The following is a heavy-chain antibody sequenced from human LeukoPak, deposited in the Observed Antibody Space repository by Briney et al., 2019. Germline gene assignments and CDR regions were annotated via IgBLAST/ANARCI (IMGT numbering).Heavy chain of an antibody. CDR3: ARGDYFDRAFDV. V-gene: IGHV3-7*03. D-gene: IGHD3-22*01. Sequence: GGSLRLPFEVSEFTFIISWRNGAPRAQGRGLEWVADIKQDGSEKYYVDSVKGRFTISRDNAKNSLYLQMNSLRAEDTAVYYCARGDYFDRAFDVWGQGTMVTVSS. CDR2: IKQDGSEK. CDR1: EFTFIISW. J-gene: IGHJ3*01.